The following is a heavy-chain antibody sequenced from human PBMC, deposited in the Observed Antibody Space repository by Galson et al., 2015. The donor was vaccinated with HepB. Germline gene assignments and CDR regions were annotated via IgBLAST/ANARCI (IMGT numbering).Heavy chain of an antibody. V-gene: IGHV3-30*03. J-gene: IGHJ3*02. D-gene: IGHD1-26*01. CDR1: GFTFSSYG. Sequence: SLRLSCAASGFTFSSYGMHWVRQAPGKGLEWVAVISNDGNNKYYADSVKGRFTISRDNSKNTLYLQMNSLRTEDTAVYYCARYSDRGSYLPFDIWGQGTMVTVSS. CDR2: ISNDGNNK. CDR3: ARYSDRGSYLPFDI.